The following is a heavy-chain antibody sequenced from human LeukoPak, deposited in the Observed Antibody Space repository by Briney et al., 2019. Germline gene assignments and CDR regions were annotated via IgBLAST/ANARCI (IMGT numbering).Heavy chain of an antibody. CDR2: IYTSGST. CDR1: GGSISSYY. Sequence: SETLSLTCTVSGGSISSYYWSWIRQPAGKGLEWIGRIYTSGSTNYNPSLKSRVTMSVDTSKNQFSLKLSSVTAADTAVYYCARGEYYDSSGSEGYFDYWGQGTLVTVSS. J-gene: IGHJ4*02. D-gene: IGHD3-22*01. CDR3: ARGEYYDSSGSEGYFDY. V-gene: IGHV4-4*07.